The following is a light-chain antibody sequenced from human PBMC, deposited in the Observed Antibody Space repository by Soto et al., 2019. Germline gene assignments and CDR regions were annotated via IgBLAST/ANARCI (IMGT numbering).Light chain of an antibody. CDR2: DVS. CDR1: SSDVGGYNY. CDR3: CSYAGSYPYV. V-gene: IGLV2-11*01. J-gene: IGLJ1*01. Sequence: QSALTQPRSVSGSPGQSVTISCTGTSSDVGGYNYVSGYQQHPGKAPKRMIYDVSKRPSGVPDRFSGSKSGNTASLTISGLQAEDEADYSCCSYAGSYPYVFGTGTKLTVL.